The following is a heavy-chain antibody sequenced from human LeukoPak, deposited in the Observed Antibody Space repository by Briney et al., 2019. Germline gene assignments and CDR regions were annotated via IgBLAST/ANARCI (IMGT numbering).Heavy chain of an antibody. V-gene: IGHV4-39*07. Sequence: SETLCVTCTVSGASISSGSYYWGWIRQPPGKGLEWIGTIYYSGSTYYNPYLQSRLPISTETSGNQFSLRLSAVTAADTAVYYCIRENPQQGSEDYWGQGTLVTVSS. CDR1: GASISSGSYY. CDR2: IYYSGST. CDR3: IRENPQQGSEDY. D-gene: IGHD3-10*01. J-gene: IGHJ4*02.